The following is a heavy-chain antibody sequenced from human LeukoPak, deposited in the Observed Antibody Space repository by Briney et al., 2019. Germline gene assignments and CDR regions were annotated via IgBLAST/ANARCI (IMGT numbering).Heavy chain of an antibody. J-gene: IGHJ4*02. CDR3: ARALIWQQLSYFDY. CDR2: IHYSGST. CDR1: GGSISSYY. V-gene: IGHV4-59*01. Sequence: SETLSLTCTVSGGSISSYYWSWIRQPPGKGLEWIGYIHYSGSTNYNPSLKSRVTISVGTSKNQFSLKLSSVTAADTAVYYCARALIWQQLSYFDYWGQGTLVTVSS. D-gene: IGHD6-13*01.